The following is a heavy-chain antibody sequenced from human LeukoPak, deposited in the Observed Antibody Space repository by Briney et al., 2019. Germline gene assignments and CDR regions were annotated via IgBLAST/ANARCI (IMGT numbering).Heavy chain of an antibody. Sequence: GGGLRLSFAASVLTLSSNYMSGVRQAPGKGGGWVSVIYNGGSTYYADCVKGRVTISTDNTKNTLYLQMNSLRAEDTAVYYCAREMYSSGWSFGYYYGMDVWGQGTTVTVSS. J-gene: IGHJ6*02. CDR2: IYNGGST. CDR3: AREMYSSGWSFGYYYGMDV. CDR1: VLTLSSNY. D-gene: IGHD6-19*01. V-gene: IGHV3-53*01.